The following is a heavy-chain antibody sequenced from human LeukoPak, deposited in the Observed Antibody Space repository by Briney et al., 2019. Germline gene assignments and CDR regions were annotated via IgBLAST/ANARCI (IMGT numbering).Heavy chain of an antibody. CDR1: GGSISSYY. J-gene: IGHJ6*03. CDR2: IYYSGST. V-gene: IGHV4-59*01. CDR3: ARGGRDIPSYYYYYMDV. D-gene: IGHD2-15*01. Sequence: PSETLSLTCTVSGGSISSYYWSWIRQPPGKGLEWIGYIYYSGSTNYNPSLKSRVTISVDTSKNQFSLKLSSVTAADTAVYYCARGGRDIPSYYYYYMDVWGKGTTVTISS.